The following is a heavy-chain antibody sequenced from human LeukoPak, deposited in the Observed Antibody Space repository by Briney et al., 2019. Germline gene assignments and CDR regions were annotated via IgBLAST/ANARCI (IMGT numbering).Heavy chain of an antibody. D-gene: IGHD3-3*01. Sequence: GGSLRLSCAASGFTFSNAWMSWVRQAPGKGLDWISTTSDSGGSTYYADSVKGRFTISRDNSKNTLYLQMNSLRAEDTAVYYCAESITIFAVVTGFDYWGQGTLVTVSS. CDR3: AESITIFAVVTGFDY. CDR2: TSDSGGST. V-gene: IGHV3-23*01. J-gene: IGHJ4*02. CDR1: GFTFSNAW.